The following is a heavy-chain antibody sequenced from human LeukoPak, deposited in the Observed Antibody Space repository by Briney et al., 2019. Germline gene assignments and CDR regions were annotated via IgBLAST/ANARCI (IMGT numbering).Heavy chain of an antibody. Sequence: ASVKVSCKPSGYTFTSYGISWVRQAPGQGLEWMGWISAYNGNTSYAQKLQGRVTMTTDTSTSTAYMELRSLRSDDTAVYYCARDRDSSSWSYYYYYGMDVWGQGTTVTVSS. D-gene: IGHD6-13*01. J-gene: IGHJ6*02. CDR2: ISAYNGNT. V-gene: IGHV1-18*01. CDR1: GYTFTSYG. CDR3: ARDRDSSSWSYYYYYGMDV.